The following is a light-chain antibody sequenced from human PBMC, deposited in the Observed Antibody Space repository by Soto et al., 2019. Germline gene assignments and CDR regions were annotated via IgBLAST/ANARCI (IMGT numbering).Light chain of an antibody. Sequence: ALTQPRSMSGSPGQSVTISCTGTSSDVGGYNYVSWYQHHPGKAPKLMIYDVSKRPSGVPDRFSGSRSGNTASLTISELQADDEADYYCCSYAGTYTCVLGTGTKVTV. CDR3: CSYAGTYTCV. CDR1: SSDVGGYNY. CDR2: DVS. V-gene: IGLV2-11*01. J-gene: IGLJ1*01.